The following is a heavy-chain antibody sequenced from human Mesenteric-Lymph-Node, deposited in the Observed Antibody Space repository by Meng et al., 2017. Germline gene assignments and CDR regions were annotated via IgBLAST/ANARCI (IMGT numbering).Heavy chain of an antibody. CDR2: ISGSGGST. J-gene: IGHJ6*02. Sequence: GESLKISCKGSGYSFTNYWILWVRQMPGKGLGWVSAISGSGGSTYYADSVKGRFTISRDNSKNTLYLQMNSLRAEDTAVYYCAKRTYDSSGYYEADYYYGMDVWGQGTTVTVSS. D-gene: IGHD3-22*01. V-gene: IGHV3-23*01. CDR1: GYSFTNYW. CDR3: AKRTYDSSGYYEADYYYGMDV.